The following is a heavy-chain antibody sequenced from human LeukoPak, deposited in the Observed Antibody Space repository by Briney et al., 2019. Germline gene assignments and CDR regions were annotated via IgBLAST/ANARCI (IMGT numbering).Heavy chain of an antibody. CDR3: ARDGHFNTFHI. Sequence: GGSLRLSCAASGFPFSDYYIDWVRQAPGKGLEWVGRSRPKANGYTTDYAASVKGRFSISRDDSKNSLDLQMNSLKTEDTAVYYCARDGHFNTFHIWGQGTVVTVSS. CDR2: SRPKANGYTT. CDR1: GFPFSDYY. J-gene: IGHJ3*02. D-gene: IGHD2/OR15-2a*01. V-gene: IGHV3-72*01.